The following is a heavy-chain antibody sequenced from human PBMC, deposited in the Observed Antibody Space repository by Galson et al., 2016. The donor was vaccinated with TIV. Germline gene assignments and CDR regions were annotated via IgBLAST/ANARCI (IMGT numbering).Heavy chain of an antibody. Sequence: SVKVSCKASGGTLSSNAFSWLRQAPGQGLEWMGGIIPVFGTVHYAQKFRGRVTITADKSTNAVYMGLSSLTSEDTAVYSCAINQGACIDSTCLPAAFDIWGQGATVTVSS. CDR2: IIPVFGTV. V-gene: IGHV1-69*06. D-gene: IGHD1-26*01. CDR1: GGTLSSNA. J-gene: IGHJ3*02. CDR3: AINQGACIDSTCLPAAFDI.